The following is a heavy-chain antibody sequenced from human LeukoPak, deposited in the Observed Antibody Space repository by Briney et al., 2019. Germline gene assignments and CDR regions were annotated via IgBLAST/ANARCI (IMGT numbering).Heavy chain of an antibody. CDR2: IKQDGSEK. CDR1: GFTFSSYW. V-gene: IGHV3-7*01. Sequence: GGSLRLSCAASGFTFSSYWMSWVRQAPGKGLGWVANIKQDGSEKYYVDSVKGRFTISRDNAKNSLYLQMNSLRAEDTAVYYCARDLGVVIAHYYYYYMDVWGKGTTVTVSS. CDR3: ARDLGVVIAHYYYYYMDV. J-gene: IGHJ6*03. D-gene: IGHD3-22*01.